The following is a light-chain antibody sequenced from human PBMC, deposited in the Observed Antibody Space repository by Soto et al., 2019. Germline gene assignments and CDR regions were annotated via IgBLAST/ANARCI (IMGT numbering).Light chain of an antibody. J-gene: IGLJ1*01. CDR3: CSYTSTYTYV. CDR2: EVS. V-gene: IGLV2-14*01. CDR1: SGDIVPYCY. Sequence: QSVLTQPASVSGSPGQSLTISCTGPSGDIVPYCYVSSYQHHPGKAPKLIIYEVSNRPSGVSIRFSGSKSGNTASLTISELQAEDEADYYCCSYTSTYTYVFGHGTKVTAL.